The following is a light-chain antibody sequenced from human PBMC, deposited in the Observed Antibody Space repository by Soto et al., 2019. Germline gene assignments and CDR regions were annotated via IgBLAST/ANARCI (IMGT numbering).Light chain of an antibody. CDR2: SND. Sequence: QSVLTQPPSASGTPGQRVTISCSGASSNIGGNSVNWYQQVPGTAPTLLIYSNDRRPSGVPDRLSASKSGTSASLAISGLQSEDEADYYCAVWDDTLNGVVFGGWTKLTVL. CDR3: AVWDDTLNGVV. CDR1: SSNIGGNS. V-gene: IGLV1-44*01. J-gene: IGLJ2*01.